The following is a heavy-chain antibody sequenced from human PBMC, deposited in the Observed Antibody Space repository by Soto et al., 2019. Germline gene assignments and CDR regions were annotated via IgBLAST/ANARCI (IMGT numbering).Heavy chain of an antibody. CDR2: IYWDDDK. J-gene: IGHJ1*01. CDR3: AQSPRPTTVTTSAEFFQH. D-gene: IGHD4-17*01. CDR1: GFSLSTSGVC. V-gene: IGHV2-5*02. Sequence: SGPTLVNPTQTVTLTCPFSGFSLSTSGVCVGWIRQPPGKALEWLALIYWDDDKRYSPSLKTRLTITKDTSKNQVVLTMSNMDPVDTATYYCAQSPRPTTVTTSAEFFQHWGQGTLVTGSS.